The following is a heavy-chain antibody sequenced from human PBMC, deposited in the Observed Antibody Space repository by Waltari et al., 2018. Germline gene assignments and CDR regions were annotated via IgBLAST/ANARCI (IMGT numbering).Heavy chain of an antibody. D-gene: IGHD7-27*01. J-gene: IGHJ5*02. Sequence: QITLKESGPTLVKPTQTLTLTCTFSGFSLSTSGVGVGWIRRPPGKALEWLALIYWNDDKRYSPSLKSRLTITKDTSKNQVVLTMTNMDPVDTATYYCAHNKLGTDWFDPWGQGTLVTVSS. CDR3: AHNKLGTDWFDP. CDR2: IYWNDDK. CDR1: GFSLSTSGVG. V-gene: IGHV2-5*01.